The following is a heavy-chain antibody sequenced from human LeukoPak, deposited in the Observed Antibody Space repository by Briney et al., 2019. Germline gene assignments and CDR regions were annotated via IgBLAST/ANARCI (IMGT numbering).Heavy chain of an antibody. CDR3: AKFRTAMVYFDY. J-gene: IGHJ4*02. V-gene: IGHV3-30*18. CDR1: GFTFSSYG. Sequence: GGSLRLSCAASGFTFSSYGMHWVRQAPGKGLEWVAVISYDGSNKYYADSVKGRFTISRDNSKNTLYLQMNSLRAEDTAVYYCAKFRTAMVYFDYWGQGTLVTVS. CDR2: ISYDGSNK. D-gene: IGHD5-18*01.